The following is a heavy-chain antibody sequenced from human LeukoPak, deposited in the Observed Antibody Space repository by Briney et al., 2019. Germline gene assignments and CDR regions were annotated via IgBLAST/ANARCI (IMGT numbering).Heavy chain of an antibody. Sequence: PGGSLRLSCAASGFTFSSYGMHWVRQAPGKGLEWVAFIRYDGSNKYYADSVKGRFTISRDNSKNTLYLQMNSLRAEDTAVYYCAKSFTADPYYFDYWGQGTLVTVSS. CDR2: IRYDGSNK. CDR3: AKSFTADPYYFDY. V-gene: IGHV3-30*02. J-gene: IGHJ4*02. CDR1: GFTFSSYG. D-gene: IGHD5-18*01.